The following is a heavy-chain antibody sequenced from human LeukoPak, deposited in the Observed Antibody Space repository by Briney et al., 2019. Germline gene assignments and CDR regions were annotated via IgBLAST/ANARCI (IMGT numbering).Heavy chain of an antibody. V-gene: IGHV4-34*01. J-gene: IGHJ6*03. Sequence: SETLSLTCAVYGGSFSGYYWSWIRQPPGKGLEWIGEINHSGSTNYNPSLKSRVTISVDTSKNQFSLKPSSVTAADTAVYYCARFLAAAGPIYYYYYMDVWGKGTTVTVSS. CDR1: GGSFSGYY. CDR2: INHSGST. D-gene: IGHD6-13*01. CDR3: ARFLAAAGPIYYYYYMDV.